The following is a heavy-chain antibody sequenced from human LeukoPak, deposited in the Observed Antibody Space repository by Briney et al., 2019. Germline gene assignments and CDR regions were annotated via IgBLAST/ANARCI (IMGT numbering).Heavy chain of an antibody. Sequence: EASVKVSCKSSGGSFRTYGISWVRQAPGQGLEWMGRIIPVFAIKFYSEKLQGRVTIAADTSTSTVYMELTGLRSEDTAVYYCARDDDTNYFEYWGQGTLVSVSS. CDR2: IIPVFAIK. CDR3: ARDDDTNYFEY. D-gene: IGHD2-8*01. CDR1: GGSFRTYG. V-gene: IGHV1-69*04. J-gene: IGHJ4*02.